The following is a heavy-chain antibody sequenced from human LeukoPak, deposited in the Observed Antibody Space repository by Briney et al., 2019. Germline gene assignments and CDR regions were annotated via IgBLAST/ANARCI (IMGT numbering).Heavy chain of an antibody. J-gene: IGHJ4*02. CDR2: IYYSGTT. CDR3: ARFKQLGRSFDS. V-gene: IGHV4-59*08. Sequence: SETLSFTCTVSGGSISSYYWSWIRQPPGKGLEWIGYIYYSGTTYYNPSLKSRVTISVDTSKNQFSLTLNSVTAADTAVYFCARFKQLGRSFDSWGLGSLVTVSS. D-gene: IGHD1-1*01. CDR1: GGSISSYY.